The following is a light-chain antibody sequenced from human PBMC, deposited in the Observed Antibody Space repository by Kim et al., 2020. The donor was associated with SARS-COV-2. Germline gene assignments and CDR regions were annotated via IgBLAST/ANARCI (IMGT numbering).Light chain of an antibody. J-gene: IGLJ3*02. CDR2: DVS. CDR3: NSYTSSSTWV. CDR1: SSDIGGYNY. Sequence: GHSITISCTGTSSDIGGYNYVSWYQQHPGKAPKLMIYDVSNRPSGISNRFSGSKSGNTASLTISGLQAEDEADYYCNSYTSSSTWVFGGGTKVTVL. V-gene: IGLV2-14*03.